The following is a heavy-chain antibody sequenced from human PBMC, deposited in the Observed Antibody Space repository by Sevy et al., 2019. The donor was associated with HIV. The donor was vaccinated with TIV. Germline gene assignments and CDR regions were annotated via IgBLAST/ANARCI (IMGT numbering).Heavy chain of an antibody. Sequence: GGSLRLSCTVSGVTFSSYVMHWVRQAPGKGLEWVAIISYDGGNKDNADPLKGRFTISRDNSKNTLYIEMNTMTTDATAVYYCARAPGAFIAAGPYHLDDWGQGILVTVSS. V-gene: IGHV3-30*03. CDR3: ARAPGAFIAAGPYHLDD. J-gene: IGHJ4*02. D-gene: IGHD6-13*01. CDR2: ISYDGGNK. CDR1: GVTFSSYV.